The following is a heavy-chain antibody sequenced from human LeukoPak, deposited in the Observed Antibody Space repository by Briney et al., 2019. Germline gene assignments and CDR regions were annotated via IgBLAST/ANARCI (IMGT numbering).Heavy chain of an antibody. CDR3: ATLRGYENWNDGHFDP. CDR2: INPSGGST. J-gene: IGHJ5*02. D-gene: IGHD1-1*01. Sequence: ASVKVSCKASGYTFTSYYMHWVRQAPGQGLEWMGIINPSGGSTSYAQKFQERVTITRDMSTSTAYMELSSLRSEDTAVYYCATLRGYENWNDGHFDPWGQGTLVTVSS. CDR1: GYTFTSYY. V-gene: IGHV1-46*01.